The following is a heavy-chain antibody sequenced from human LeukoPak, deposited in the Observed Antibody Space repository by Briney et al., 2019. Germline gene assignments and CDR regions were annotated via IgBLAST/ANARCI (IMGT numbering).Heavy chain of an antibody. CDR2: IYTSGST. CDR1: GGSFSSYY. J-gene: IGHJ4*02. Sequence: SETLSLTCAVYGGSFSSYYWSWIRQPAGKGLEWIGRIYTSGSTNYNPSPKSRVTISVDTSKNQFSLKLSSVTAADTAVYYCARARCSSTSCYGDWDYWGQGTLVTVSS. V-gene: IGHV4-59*10. D-gene: IGHD2-2*01. CDR3: ARARCSSTSCYGDWDY.